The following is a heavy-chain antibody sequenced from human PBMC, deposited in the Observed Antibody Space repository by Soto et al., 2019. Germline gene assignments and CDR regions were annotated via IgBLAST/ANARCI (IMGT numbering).Heavy chain of an antibody. Sequence: SETLSLTCTVSGGSISSSSYYWGWIRQPPGKGLEWIGSIYYSGSTYYNPSLKSRVTISVDTSKNQFSLKLSSVTAADTAVYYCARLISANDYYMDVWGKGTTVTVPS. D-gene: IGHD1-1*01. V-gene: IGHV4-39*01. CDR2: IYYSGST. J-gene: IGHJ6*03. CDR1: GGSISSSSYY. CDR3: ARLISANDYYMDV.